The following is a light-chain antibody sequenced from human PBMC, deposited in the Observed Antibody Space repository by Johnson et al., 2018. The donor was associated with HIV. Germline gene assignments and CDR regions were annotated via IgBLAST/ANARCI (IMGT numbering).Light chain of an antibody. CDR3: GTWDSSLSAGRV. Sequence: QPVLTQPPSVSAAPGQRVTISCSGSSFNIGINFVSWYQQVPGTAPKLLICESNKRPSGIPDRFSGSKSGTSATLGITGLQTGDEADYYCGTWDSSLSAGRVFGTGTKVTVL. V-gene: IGLV1-51*02. J-gene: IGLJ1*01. CDR1: SFNIGINF. CDR2: ESN.